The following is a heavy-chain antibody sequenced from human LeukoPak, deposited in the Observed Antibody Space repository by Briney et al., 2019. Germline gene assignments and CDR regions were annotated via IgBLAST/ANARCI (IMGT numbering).Heavy chain of an antibody. CDR3: AELGITMIGGV. D-gene: IGHD3-10*02. Sequence: GGSLRLSCAASGFTFSSYGMSWVRQAPGKGLEWVSYSVKGRFTISRDNAKNSLYLQMNSLGAEDTAVYYCAELGITMIGGVWGKGTTVTISS. J-gene: IGHJ6*04. V-gene: IGHV3-48*04. CDR1: GFTFSSYG.